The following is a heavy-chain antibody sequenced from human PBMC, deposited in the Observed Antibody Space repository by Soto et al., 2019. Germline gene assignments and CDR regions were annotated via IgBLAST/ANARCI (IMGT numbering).Heavy chain of an antibody. J-gene: IGHJ6*02. V-gene: IGHV5-10-1*01. CDR2: IDPSDSYT. Sequence: GESLKISCKGSGYSFTSYWISWVRQMPGKDLEWMGRIDPSDSYTNYSPSFQGHVTISADKSISTAYLQWSSLKASDTAMYYCARPLAGYYYYGMDVWGQGTTVTVSS. CDR1: GYSFTSYW. CDR3: ARPLAGYYYYGMDV.